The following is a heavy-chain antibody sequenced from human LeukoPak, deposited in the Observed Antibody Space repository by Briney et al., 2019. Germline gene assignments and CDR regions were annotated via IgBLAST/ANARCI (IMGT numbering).Heavy chain of an antibody. CDR2: ISSSSNTI. D-gene: IGHD4-23*01. Sequence: GGSLRLSCAASEFSVGSNYMTWVRQAPGKGLEWVSYISSSSNTIYYADSVKGRFTISRDNAKNSLYLQMNSLRAEDTAVYYCARSSRELRGYAPWEVMPPFDYWGQGTLVTVSS. CDR3: ARSSRELRGYAPWEVMPPFDY. J-gene: IGHJ4*02. CDR1: EFSVGSNY. V-gene: IGHV3-48*01.